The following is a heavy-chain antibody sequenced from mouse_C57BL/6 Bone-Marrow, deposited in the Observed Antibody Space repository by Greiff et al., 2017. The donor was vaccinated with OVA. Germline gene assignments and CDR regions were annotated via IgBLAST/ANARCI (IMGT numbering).Heavy chain of an antibody. CDR3: TTSGSSYLNY. D-gene: IGHD1-1*01. CDR2: IDPETGGT. CDR1: GYTFTDYE. V-gene: IGHV1-15*01. J-gene: IGHJ2*01. Sequence: QAQLQQSGAELVRPGASVTLSCKASGYTFTDYEMHWVKQTPVHGLEWIGAIDPETGGTSYNQKFKGKAILTADKSSSTAYMELRSLTSEDSAVYYCTTSGSSYLNYWGQGTTLTVSS.